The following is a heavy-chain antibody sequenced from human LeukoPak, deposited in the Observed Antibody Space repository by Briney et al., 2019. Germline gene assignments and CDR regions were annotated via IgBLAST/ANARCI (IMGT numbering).Heavy chain of an antibody. V-gene: IGHV4-30-4*07. D-gene: IGHD3-16*01. CDR1: GASISSGDYS. Sequence: SETLSLTCAVSGASISSGDYSWSWIRQPPGTGLEWIGYIYYTGSTHYNRSLKSRVTISVDTSKNQFSLELNSVIAADSAVYYCARGGYYFDQWGQGTLVTVSS. CDR3: ARGGYYFDQ. CDR2: IYYTGST. J-gene: IGHJ4*02.